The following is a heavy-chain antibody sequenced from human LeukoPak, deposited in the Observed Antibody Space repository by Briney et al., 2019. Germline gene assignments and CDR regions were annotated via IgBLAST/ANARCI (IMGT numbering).Heavy chain of an antibody. CDR3: ARVYLEYFDY. CDR2: INSDGSST. V-gene: IGHV3-74*01. Sequence: PGGSLRLSCAASGFTFSSYWMHWVRQAPGKGLVRVSRINSDGSSTSYADSVKGRFTISRDNAKNTLYLQMNSLRAEDTAVYYCARVYLEYFDYWGQGTLVTVSS. D-gene: IGHD1-1*01. CDR1: GFTFSSYW. J-gene: IGHJ4*02.